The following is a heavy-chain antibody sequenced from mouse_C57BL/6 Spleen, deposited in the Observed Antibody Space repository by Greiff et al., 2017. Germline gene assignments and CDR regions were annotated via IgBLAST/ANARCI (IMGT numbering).Heavy chain of an antibody. CDR3: ASFTKGWYFDG. CDR2: ISYDGSN. CDR1: GYSITSGYY. J-gene: IGHJ1*03. D-gene: IGHD2-12*01. V-gene: IGHV3-6*01. Sequence: EVKLEESGPGLVKPSQSLSLTCSVTGYSITSGYYWNWIRQFPGNKLEWMGYISYDGSNNYNPSLKNRISITRDTSKNQFFLKLNSVTTEDSATYYCASFTKGWYFDGWGTGTTVTVSS.